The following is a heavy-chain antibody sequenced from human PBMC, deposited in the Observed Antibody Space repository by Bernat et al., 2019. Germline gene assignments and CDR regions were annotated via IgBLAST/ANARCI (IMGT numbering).Heavy chain of an antibody. Sequence: VESGGGLVKPGGSLRVSCAASGISISNAWMNWVRQAPGKGLEWVGRIKRKIDGETTDYAAPVKGRFTISRDDSKNTLYLQMNSLKTEDTAVYYCTTDTPMTTDEELDYWGQGTLVIVSS. V-gene: IGHV3-15*07. CDR1: GISISNAW. J-gene: IGHJ4*02. CDR3: TTDTPMTTDEELDY. CDR2: IKRKIDGETT. D-gene: IGHD5-18*01.